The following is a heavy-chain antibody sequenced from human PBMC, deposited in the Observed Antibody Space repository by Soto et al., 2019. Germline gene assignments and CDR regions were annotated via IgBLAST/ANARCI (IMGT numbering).Heavy chain of an antibody. CDR1: GFTFSDYY. D-gene: IGHD2-2*02. V-gene: IGHV3-11*01. CDR3: ARVRRSSTSCYTRGAFDI. J-gene: IGHJ3*02. CDR2: ISSSSSTI. Sequence: GESLKISCAASGFTFSDYYMSWIRQAPGKGLEWVSYISSSSSTIYYADSVKGRFTISRDNAKNSLYIQMNSLRAEDTAVYFDARVRRSSTSCYTRGAFDIWGHGTMVTVAS.